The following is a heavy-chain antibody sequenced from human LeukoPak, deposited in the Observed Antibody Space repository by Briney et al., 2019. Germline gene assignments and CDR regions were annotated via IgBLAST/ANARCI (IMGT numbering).Heavy chain of an antibody. CDR3: AREADWRYYFDY. V-gene: IGHV1-46*01. Sequence: VASVKVSCKTSGYTFTNYYLHWVRQAPGQGLEWMGVINPSGGSLSYGQKFQDRVTMTRDTSTSTVDMELSSLRSQDTAVYYCAREADWRYYFDYWGQGSLVTVSS. CDR1: GYTFTNYY. J-gene: IGHJ4*02. D-gene: IGHD2-21*01. CDR2: INPSGGSL.